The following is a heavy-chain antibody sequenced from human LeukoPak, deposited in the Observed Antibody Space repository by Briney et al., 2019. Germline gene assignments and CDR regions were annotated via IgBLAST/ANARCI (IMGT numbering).Heavy chain of an antibody. CDR2: IYTSGST. V-gene: IGHV4-4*07. Sequence: SETLSLTCTVSGGSISSYYWSWVRQPAGKGLEWIGRIYTSGSTNYNPSLKSRVTMSVDTSKNQFSLKLSSVTAADTAVYYCARDHPPGDGYNSWHFDYWGQGTLVTVSS. D-gene: IGHD5-24*01. J-gene: IGHJ4*02. CDR1: GGSISSYY. CDR3: ARDHPPGDGYNSWHFDY.